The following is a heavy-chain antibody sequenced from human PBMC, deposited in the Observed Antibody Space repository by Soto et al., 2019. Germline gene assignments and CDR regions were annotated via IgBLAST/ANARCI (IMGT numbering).Heavy chain of an antibody. D-gene: IGHD4-17*01. CDR3: ARRAFYGDYDNDAFDI. Sequence: EVQLVESGGGLVKPGGSLRLSCAAPGFTFSSYSMNWVRQAPGKGLEWVSSISSSSSYIYYADSVKGRFTISRDNAKNSLYLQMNSLRAEDTAVYYCARRAFYGDYDNDAFDIWGQGTMVTVSS. CDR1: GFTFSSYS. CDR2: ISSSSSYI. V-gene: IGHV3-21*01. J-gene: IGHJ3*02.